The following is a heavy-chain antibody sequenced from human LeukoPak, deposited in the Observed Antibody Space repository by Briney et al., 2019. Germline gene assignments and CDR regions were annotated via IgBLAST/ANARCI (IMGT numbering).Heavy chain of an antibody. CDR1: GFTFSSYG. Sequence: GGTLRLSCAASGFTFSSYGMNWVRQAPGKGLEWLSGISPRGGGTYYADSVKGRFTISRDDSKNTLSLQMNSLTVEDTAVYYCARDLAWGAFDYWGQGTLVTVSS. D-gene: IGHD7-27*01. V-gene: IGHV3-23*01. J-gene: IGHJ4*02. CDR2: ISPRGGGT. CDR3: ARDLAWGAFDY.